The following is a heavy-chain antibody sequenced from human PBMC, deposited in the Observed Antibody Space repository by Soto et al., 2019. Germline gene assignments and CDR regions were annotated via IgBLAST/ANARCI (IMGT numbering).Heavy chain of an antibody. J-gene: IGHJ4*02. CDR1: GSSISPYY. CDR2: IYYSGIT. V-gene: IGHV4-59*01. D-gene: IGHD4-17*01. Sequence: SETLSFTCIVSGSSISPYYWSWLRQPPGKGLEWIGKIYYSGITNYNPSRKSRVTISVDTSKNQFSLKLTSVTAADTAVYYCVRVGGYYGDYPNFDYWGQGTLVTVSS. CDR3: VRVGGYYGDYPNFDY.